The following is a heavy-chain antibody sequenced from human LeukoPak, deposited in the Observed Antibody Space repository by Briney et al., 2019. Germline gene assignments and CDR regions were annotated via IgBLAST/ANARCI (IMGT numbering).Heavy chain of an antibody. CDR1: GGSISSHY. D-gene: IGHD1-14*01. CDR3: ARLAGTISTLRTRTQYYFDY. V-gene: IGHV4-4*09. J-gene: IGHJ4*02. Sequence: SETLSLTCTVSGGSISSHYWIWIRQPPGKGLEWIGYIYTSRSTSYNPSLKSRVTISVDTSKNQFSLKLNSVTAADTAVYYCARLAGTISTLRTRTQYYFDYWGQGTLVTVSS. CDR2: IYTSRST.